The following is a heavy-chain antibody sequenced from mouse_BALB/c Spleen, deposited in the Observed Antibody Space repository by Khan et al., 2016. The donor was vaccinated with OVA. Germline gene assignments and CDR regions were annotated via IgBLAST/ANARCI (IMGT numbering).Heavy chain of an antibody. J-gene: IGHJ3*01. CDR3: ARRGYSVFAY. V-gene: IGHV1-77*01. CDR2: IFPGGGSS. D-gene: IGHD1-1*01. CDR1: GYTFTDYV. Sequence: QVQLQQPGPELVKPGASVKMSCKASGYTFTDYVINWVKQRTGQGLEWIGDIFPGGGSSYYNEKFKGKAKLTADNSSNTAYMQLSSLTFEDSAVYFCARRGYSVFAYWGQGTLVTVSA.